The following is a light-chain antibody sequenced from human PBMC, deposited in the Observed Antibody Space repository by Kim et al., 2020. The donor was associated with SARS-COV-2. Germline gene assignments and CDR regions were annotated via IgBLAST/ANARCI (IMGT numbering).Light chain of an antibody. CDR3: QSADSSGTYV. J-gene: IGLJ1*01. Sequence: SRGTRARSTGSEEAWPEQHASWYQQKSGQAHCLVIDKDSERPSGIPERFSGSSSGTTVTLTISGVQAEDDADYYCQSADSSGTYVFGSGTKVTVL. CDR1: AWPEQH. V-gene: IGLV3-25*03. CDR2: KDS.